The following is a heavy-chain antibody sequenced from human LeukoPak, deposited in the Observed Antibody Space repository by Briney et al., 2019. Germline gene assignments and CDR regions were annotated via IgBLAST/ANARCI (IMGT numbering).Heavy chain of an antibody. CDR2: IYSGGST. V-gene: IGHV3-66*01. CDR1: GFTVSRNY. Sequence: PGGSLRLSCAASGFTVSRNYVSWVRQAPGKGLEWVSVIYSGGSTYYADSVKGRFTISRDNSKNTLYLQMNSLRAEDTAVYYCASPNSSGWYSFDYWGQGTLVTVSS. J-gene: IGHJ4*02. D-gene: IGHD6-19*01. CDR3: ASPNSSGWYSFDY.